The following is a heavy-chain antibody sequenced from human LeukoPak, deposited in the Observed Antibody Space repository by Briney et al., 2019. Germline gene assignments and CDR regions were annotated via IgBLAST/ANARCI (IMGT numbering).Heavy chain of an antibody. D-gene: IGHD6-13*01. CDR3: ARELYSSSWFHHGMDV. V-gene: IGHV1-8*01. J-gene: IGHJ6*02. Sequence: ASVKDSCKASGYTFTSYDINWVRQATGQGLEWMGWMNPNSGNTGYAQKFQGRVTMTRNTSISTAYMELSSLRSEDTAVYYCARELYSSSWFHHGMDVWGQGTTVTVSS. CDR2: MNPNSGNT. CDR1: GYTFTSYD.